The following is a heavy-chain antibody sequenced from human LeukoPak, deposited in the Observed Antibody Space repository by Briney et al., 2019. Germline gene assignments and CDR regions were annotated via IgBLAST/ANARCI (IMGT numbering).Heavy chain of an antibody. CDR3: ASSEQWLSFDY. CDR2: IYSGDST. D-gene: IGHD6-19*01. V-gene: IGHV3-53*01. CDR1: GFTVSTNY. J-gene: IGHJ4*02. Sequence: GGSLRLSCAASGFTVSTNYMSWVRQAPGKGLEWVSAIYSGDSTNYADSVKGRFSISRDNSKNTLYIQMNRLRAEDTAVYYCASSEQWLSFDYWGQGTLVTVSS.